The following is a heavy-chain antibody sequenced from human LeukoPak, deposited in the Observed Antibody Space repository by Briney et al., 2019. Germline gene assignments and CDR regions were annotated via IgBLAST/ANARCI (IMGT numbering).Heavy chain of an antibody. CDR1: GGTFSSYT. CDR3: ARTTRRDGYKGWFDH. J-gene: IGHJ5*02. D-gene: IGHD5-24*01. V-gene: IGHV1-69*02. CDR2: IIPILGIA. Sequence: GSSVKVSCKASGGTFSSYTISWVRQAPGQGLEWMGRIIPILGIANYAQKFQGRVTITADKSTSTAYMELSSLRSEDTAVYYCARTTRRDGYKGWFDHWGQGTLVTVSS.